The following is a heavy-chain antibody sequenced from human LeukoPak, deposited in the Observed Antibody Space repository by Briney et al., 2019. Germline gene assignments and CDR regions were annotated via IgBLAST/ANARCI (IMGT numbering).Heavy chain of an antibody. CDR3: AGGGSSSWYRLFDY. CDR1: GGSFSGYY. D-gene: IGHD6-13*01. CDR2: INHSGST. Sequence: SETLSLTCAVYGGSFSGYYWSWIRQPPGKGLEWIGEINHSGSTNYNPSLKSRVTISVDTSKNQFSLKLSSVTAADTAVYYCAGGGSSSWYRLFDYWGQGTLVTVSS. V-gene: IGHV4-34*01. J-gene: IGHJ4*02.